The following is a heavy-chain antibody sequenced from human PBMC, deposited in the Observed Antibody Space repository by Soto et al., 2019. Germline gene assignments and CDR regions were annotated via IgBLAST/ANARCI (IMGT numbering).Heavy chain of an antibody. D-gene: IGHD6-19*01. V-gene: IGHV4-34*01. CDR3: ARAPKVSGSSQTRPDL. CDR2: ISQSGNT. Sequence: PSQALSLTCSIDSGSCSGYYWSWIRQPPGKGLEWIGEISQSGNTNYSPSLKSRVSISIYTSKKQLSLNLASVSAAHAAVDYCARAPKVSGSSQTRPDLWGQGTLVTGSS. CDR1: SGSCSGYY. J-gene: IGHJ5*02.